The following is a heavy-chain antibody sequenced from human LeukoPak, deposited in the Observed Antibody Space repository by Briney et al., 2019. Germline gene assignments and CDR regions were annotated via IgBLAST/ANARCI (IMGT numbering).Heavy chain of an antibody. J-gene: IGHJ3*01. CDR1: GFTFSSYT. V-gene: IGHV3-21*01. CDR2: ISGDTTYI. Sequence: GGSLRLSCAASGFTFSSYTMHWVRQIPGERPEWVSSISGDTTYIYYADSLKGRFTISRDNTITSLFLQMNSLRAEDTATYFCARRGTDASFSFFDVWGQGTMVTVSS. D-gene: IGHD1-1*01. CDR3: ARRGTDASFSFFDV.